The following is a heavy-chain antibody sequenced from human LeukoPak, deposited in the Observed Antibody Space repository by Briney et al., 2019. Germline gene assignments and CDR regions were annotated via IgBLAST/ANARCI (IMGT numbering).Heavy chain of an antibody. Sequence: SETLSLTCTVSGGSISSGSYYWGWIRQPPGTGLEWIGYIYYSGSTNYNPSLKSRVTISVDTSKNQFSLKLSSVTAAGTAVYYCAREIGYYFDNHSSRLRGRFDVWGTGTTVIVSS. CDR1: GGSISSGSYY. D-gene: IGHD3-22*01. V-gene: IGHV4-61*01. J-gene: IGHJ6*04. CDR2: IYYSGST. CDR3: AREIGYYFDNHSSRLRGRFDV.